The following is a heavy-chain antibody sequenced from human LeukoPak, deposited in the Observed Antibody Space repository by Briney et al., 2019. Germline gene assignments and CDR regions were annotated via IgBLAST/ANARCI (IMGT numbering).Heavy chain of an antibody. D-gene: IGHD5-18*01. V-gene: IGHV3-23*01. J-gene: IGHJ3*02. Sequence: TGGSLRLSCAASGFNFSSYAMSWVRQAPGKGLEWVSAISGSGGSTYYADPVKGRFTISRDNSKNTLYLQMNSLRAEDTAVYYCAKGLFEYSYGLEDAFDIWGQGTMVTVSS. CDR2: ISGSGGST. CDR1: GFNFSSYA. CDR3: AKGLFEYSYGLEDAFDI.